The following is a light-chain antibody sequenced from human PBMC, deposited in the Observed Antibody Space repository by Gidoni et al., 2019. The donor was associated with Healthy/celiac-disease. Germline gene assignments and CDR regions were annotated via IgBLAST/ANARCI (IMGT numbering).Light chain of an antibody. CDR3: QQYYSTPWT. J-gene: IGKJ1*01. Sequence: DIVMTQSPDSLPVSLGERTTINCKSSQSVLYSYTNKNYLAWYQQKPGQPPNLLIYWASTRESGVPDRFSGSGSGTDFTITISSLQAEDVAVYYCQQYYSTPWTFGQGTKVEIK. CDR1: QSVLYSYTNKNY. V-gene: IGKV4-1*01. CDR2: WAS.